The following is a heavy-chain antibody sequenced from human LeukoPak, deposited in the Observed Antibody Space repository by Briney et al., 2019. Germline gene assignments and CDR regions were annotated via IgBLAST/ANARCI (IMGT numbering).Heavy chain of an antibody. D-gene: IGHD6-19*01. CDR1: GFTFSSYW. CDR3: AREINSSGYD. V-gene: IGHV3-53*01. Sequence: GGSLRLSCAASGFTFSSYWMSWVRQAPGKGLEWVSVIYSGGSTYYADSVKGRFTISRDNSKNTLYLQMNSLRAEDTAVYYCAREINSSGYDWGQGTLVTVSS. J-gene: IGHJ4*02. CDR2: IYSGGST.